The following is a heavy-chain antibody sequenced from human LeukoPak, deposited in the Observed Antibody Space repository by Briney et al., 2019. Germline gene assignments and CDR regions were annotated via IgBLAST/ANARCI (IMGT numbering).Heavy chain of an antibody. CDR3: ARATIFGVVTALGPLDS. V-gene: IGHV3-7*01. CDR1: GFTFGDYW. Sequence: PGGSLRLSCAASGFTFGDYWMTWVRQAPGRGLECVAERKSDGSETYYVDSVEGRFTISRDNAKNSLYLQMNSLRAEDTAVYYCARATIFGVVTALGPLDSWGQGTLVTVSS. J-gene: IGHJ4*02. CDR2: RKSDGSET. D-gene: IGHD3-3*01.